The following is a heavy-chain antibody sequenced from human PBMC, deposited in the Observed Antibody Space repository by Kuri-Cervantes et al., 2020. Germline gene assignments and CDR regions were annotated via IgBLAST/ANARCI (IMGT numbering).Heavy chain of an antibody. CDR3: ARGDSSSWYISYYYYGMDV. CDR2: ISVSSAST. CDR1: GFTFDNFV. D-gene: IGHD6-13*01. V-gene: IGHV3-23*01. Sequence: GGSLRLSCAASGFTFDNFVMAWVRLPPGKGLQWVSAISVSSASTYYAKSVEGRFTVSRDNSKSTLYLQMNSLRAEDTAVYYCARGDSSSWYISYYYYGMDVWGQGTTVTVSS. J-gene: IGHJ6*02.